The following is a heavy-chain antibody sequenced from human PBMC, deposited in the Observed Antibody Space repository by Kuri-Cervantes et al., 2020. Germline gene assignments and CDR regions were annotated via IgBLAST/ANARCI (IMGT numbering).Heavy chain of an antibody. CDR1: GFTFSSYA. D-gene: IGHD4-11*01. Sequence: GGSLRLSCAASGFTFSSYAMHWVRQAPGKGLEWVAVISYDGSNKYYADSVKGRFTISRDNSKNTLYLQMNSLRAEDTAVYYCARVPPLGLQPNPYFDYWGQGTLVTVSS. CDR3: ARVPPLGLQPNPYFDY. CDR2: ISYDGSNK. V-gene: IGHV3-30*07. J-gene: IGHJ4*02.